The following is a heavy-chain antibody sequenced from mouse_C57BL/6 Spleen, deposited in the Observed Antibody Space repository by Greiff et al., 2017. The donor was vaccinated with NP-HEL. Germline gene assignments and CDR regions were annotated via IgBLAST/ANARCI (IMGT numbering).Heavy chain of an antibody. CDR1: GYAFSSSW. CDR2: IYPGDGDT. V-gene: IGHV1-82*01. CDR3: ARSGGATVVPYYAMDY. Sequence: QVPLQQSGPELVKPGASVKISCKASGYAFSSSWMNWVKQRPGKGLEWIGRIYPGDGDTNYNGKFKGKATLTADKSSSTAYMQLSSLTSEDSAVYFCARSGGATVVPYYAMDYWGQGTSVTVSS. D-gene: IGHD1-1*01. J-gene: IGHJ4*01.